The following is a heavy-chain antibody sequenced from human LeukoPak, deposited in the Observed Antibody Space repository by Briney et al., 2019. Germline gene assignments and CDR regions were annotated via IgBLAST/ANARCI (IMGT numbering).Heavy chain of an antibody. CDR2: IYHSGST. D-gene: IGHD2-21*01. J-gene: IGHJ3*02. CDR1: GVSLSSGDYS. CDR3: AKIGVNAFDI. Sequence: PSQTLSLTCAVSGVSLSSGDYSWSWIRQPPGKGLEWIGYIYHSGSTHYNPSLKSRVTISVDRSKNQVSLKLSSVTAADTAVYYCAKIGVNAFDIWGQGTMVTVSS. V-gene: IGHV4-30-2*01.